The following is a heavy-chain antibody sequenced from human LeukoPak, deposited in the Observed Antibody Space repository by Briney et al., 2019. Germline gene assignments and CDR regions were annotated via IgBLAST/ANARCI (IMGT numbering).Heavy chain of an antibody. V-gene: IGHV4-4*09. Sequence: KPSETLSLTCTVSSGSITYYYWSWIRQPPGKGLEWIGYIYTRGTTNYNPSLKGRVAISADSSRDQFSLRLTSVTAADTAIYYCARQPVPGTYYFDYWGQGTLVTVSS. CDR3: ARQPVPGTYYFDY. CDR2: IYTRGTT. CDR1: SGSITYYY. D-gene: IGHD6-19*01. J-gene: IGHJ4*02.